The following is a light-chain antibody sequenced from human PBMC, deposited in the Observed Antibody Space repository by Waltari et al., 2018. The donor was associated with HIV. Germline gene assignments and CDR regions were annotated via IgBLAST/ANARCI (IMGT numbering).Light chain of an antibody. CDR2: HVS. J-gene: IGLJ2*01. Sequence: QSALTQPASVSGSPGQSITISCPGTSSVVGGYNYVPWYQQHPGKAPKLMIYHVSNRPSGVSNRFSGSKSGNTASLTISGLQAEDEADYYCTSYTSSNTLVIFGGGTKLTVL. CDR3: TSYTSSNTLVI. V-gene: IGLV2-14*03. CDR1: SSVVGGYNY.